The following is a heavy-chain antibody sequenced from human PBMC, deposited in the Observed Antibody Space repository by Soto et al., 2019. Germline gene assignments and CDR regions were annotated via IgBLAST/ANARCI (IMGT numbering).Heavy chain of an antibody. Sequence: GGSLRLSCAASGFSFSNYAMTWVRQAPGEGLEWVSAISGSGGSTYYADSVKGRFTISRDNPKNTVYLQMNSLRGEDTALYYCAHSAGYSSTWPKGGFDYWGQGTLVTVSA. J-gene: IGHJ4*02. CDR1: GFSFSNYA. CDR3: AHSAGYSSTWPKGGFDY. V-gene: IGHV3-23*01. D-gene: IGHD6-13*01. CDR2: ISGSGGST.